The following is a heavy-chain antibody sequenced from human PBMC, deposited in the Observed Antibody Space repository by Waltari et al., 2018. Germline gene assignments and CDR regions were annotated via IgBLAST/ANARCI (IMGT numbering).Heavy chain of an antibody. CDR2: IRNEGTNK. D-gene: IGHD6-25*01. V-gene: IGHV3-30*02. CDR1: GFTFSNYG. CDR3: AKVPVMAASSDALDL. Sequence: QVQLVESGGGVVQPGGSLRLSCVASGFTFSNYGIHWVRQPPGKGLEWVAFIRNEGTNKYYLESVKGRFTISRDNSNTTLYLQMNSVRPEDSAVYYCAKVPVMAASSDALDLWGQGTMVTVSS. J-gene: IGHJ3*01.